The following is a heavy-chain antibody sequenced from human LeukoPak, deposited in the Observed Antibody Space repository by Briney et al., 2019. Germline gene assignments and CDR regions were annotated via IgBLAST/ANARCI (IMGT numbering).Heavy chain of an antibody. CDR2: IYYGGTT. CDR3: ARAYSGYEGEVFDI. J-gene: IGHJ3*02. V-gene: IGHV4-39*01. CDR1: GGSISSSSYY. D-gene: IGHD5-12*01. Sequence: TSETLSLTCTVSGGSISSSSYYWGWIRQPPGEELEWIGRIYYGGTTYYNPPLKSRVTISVDTSKDQFSLKLSSVTAADTAVYYCARAYSGYEGEVFDIWGQGTMVTVSS.